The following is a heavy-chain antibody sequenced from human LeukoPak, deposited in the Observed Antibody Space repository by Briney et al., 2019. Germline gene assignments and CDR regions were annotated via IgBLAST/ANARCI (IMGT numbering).Heavy chain of an antibody. CDR2: INHSGST. J-gene: IGHJ4*02. D-gene: IGHD3-16*01. V-gene: IGHV4-34*01. CDR1: GGSFSGYY. Sequence: PSETLSLTCAVYGGSFSGYYWSWIRQPPGKGLEWIGEINHSGSTNYNPSLKSRVTISVDTSKNQFSLKLSSVTAADTAVYYCASGGVAGPYTIDYWGQGTLVTVSS. CDR3: ASGGVAGPYTIDY.